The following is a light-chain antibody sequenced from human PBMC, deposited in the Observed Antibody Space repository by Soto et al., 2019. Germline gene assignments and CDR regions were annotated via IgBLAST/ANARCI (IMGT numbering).Light chain of an antibody. V-gene: IGKV3-20*01. CDR3: QRYGSSPSWT. Sequence: ESVLTQSPGTLSLSPGERATLSCRASQSVSTSYLAWYQQKPGQAPRLLFYGASSRATGIPDRFSGSGSGTDFTLTINRLEPEDFAVYYCQRYGSSPSWTFGQGTKVEIK. CDR2: GAS. J-gene: IGKJ1*01. CDR1: QSVSTSY.